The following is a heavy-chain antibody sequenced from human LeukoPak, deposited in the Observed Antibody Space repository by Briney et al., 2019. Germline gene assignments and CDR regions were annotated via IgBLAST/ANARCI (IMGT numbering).Heavy chain of an antibody. D-gene: IGHD4-17*01. J-gene: IGHJ4*02. CDR3: ARESDYGDHFDY. V-gene: IGHV1-2*02. CDR1: GYPFNNYD. Sequence: ASVKVSCKASGYPFNNYDINWVRQAPGQGLEWMGWINPNSGGTNYAQKFQGRVTMTRDTSISTAYMELSRLRSDDTAVYYCARESDYGDHFDYWGQGTLVTVSS. CDR2: INPNSGGT.